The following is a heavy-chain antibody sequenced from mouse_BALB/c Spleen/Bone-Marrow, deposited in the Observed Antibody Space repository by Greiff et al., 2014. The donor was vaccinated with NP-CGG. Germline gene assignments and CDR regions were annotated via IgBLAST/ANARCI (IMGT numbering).Heavy chain of an antibody. CDR3: ARWVVGRDYAMDY. D-gene: IGHD1-1*01. CDR1: GYTFTSYY. J-gene: IGHJ4*01. V-gene: IGHV1S56*01. Sequence: QVQLKQSGPELVKPGASVRISCKASGYTFTSYYIHWVKQRPGQGLEWIGWIYPGNANTKYNEKFKGKATLTADKSSSTAYMQLSSLTSEDSAVYFCARWVVGRDYAMDYWGQGTSVTVSS. CDR2: IYPGNANT.